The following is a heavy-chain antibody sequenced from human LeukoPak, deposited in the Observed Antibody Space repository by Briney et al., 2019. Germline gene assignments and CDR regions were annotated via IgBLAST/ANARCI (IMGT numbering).Heavy chain of an antibody. V-gene: IGHV4-34*01. Sequence: KPSETLSLTCAVYGGSFSGYYWSWIRQPPGKGLEWIGEINHSGSTNYNPSLKSRVTISVDTSKNQFSLKLSSVTAADTAVYYCARGLENSVTGYFYYWGQETLVTVSS. CDR2: INHSGST. CDR1: GGSFSGYY. D-gene: IGHD2/OR15-2a*01. CDR3: ARGLENSVTGYFYY. J-gene: IGHJ4*02.